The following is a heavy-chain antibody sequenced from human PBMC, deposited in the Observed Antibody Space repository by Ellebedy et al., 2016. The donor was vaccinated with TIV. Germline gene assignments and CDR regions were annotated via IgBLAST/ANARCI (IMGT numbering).Heavy chain of an antibody. CDR2: IDWDDDK. V-gene: IGHV2-70*11. CDR1: GFSLSNARMG. D-gene: IGHD6-6*01. J-gene: IGHJ3*02. Sequence: SGPTLVKPTETLTLTCTVSGFSLSNARMGVSWIRQPPGKALEWLARIDWDDDKYYSTSLKTRLTISKDTSKNQVFLTMTNMNPVDTATYYCARTIPYSSSSQYRYDAFDIWGQGTMVTVSS. CDR3: ARTIPYSSSSQYRYDAFDI.